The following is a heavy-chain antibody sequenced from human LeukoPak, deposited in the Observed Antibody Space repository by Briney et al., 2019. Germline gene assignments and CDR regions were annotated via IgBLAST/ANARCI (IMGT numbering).Heavy chain of an antibody. J-gene: IGHJ3*02. D-gene: IGHD1-26*01. V-gene: IGHV4-4*07. CDR1: GGSISSFY. CDR3: AGGFLYSGISIPGFDI. Sequence: PSETLSLTCSAPGGSISSFYWSWIRQTAGKGLEWIGRMYTSGSTNYNPSLKSRVSMSVDTSKNQFSLRLSSVTAADTAVYYCAGGFLYSGISIPGFDIWGQGTMVSVSS. CDR2: MYTSGST.